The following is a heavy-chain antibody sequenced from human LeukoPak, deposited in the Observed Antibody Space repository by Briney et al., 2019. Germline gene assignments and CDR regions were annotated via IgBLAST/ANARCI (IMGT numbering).Heavy chain of an antibody. CDR2: IWYDGSNK. Sequence: GGSLRLSCAASGFTFRSYGMYWVRQAPGKGLEWVALIWYDGSNKYYADSMKGRFTISRDNSKNTLYLQINSLSPEDTAVYYCATVRGNYGDSVWWYLDYWGRGTLVTVSS. V-gene: IGHV3-33*07. J-gene: IGHJ2*01. CDR1: GFTFRSYG. D-gene: IGHD4-17*01. CDR3: ATVRGNYGDSVWWYLDY.